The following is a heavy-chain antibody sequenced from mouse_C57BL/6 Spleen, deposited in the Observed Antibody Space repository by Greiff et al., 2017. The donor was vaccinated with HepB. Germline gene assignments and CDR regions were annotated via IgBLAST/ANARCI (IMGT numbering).Heavy chain of an antibody. J-gene: IGHJ3*01. CDR2: IYPGDGDT. CDR3: ARSGNYSPWFAY. D-gene: IGHD2-12*01. CDR1: GYAFSSSW. Sequence: QVQLQQSGPELVKPGASVKISCKASGYAFSSSWMNWVKQRPGKGLEWIGRIYPGDGDTNYNGKFKGKATLTADKSSSTAYMQLSSLTSEDSAVYFCARSGNYSPWFAYWGQGTLVTVSA. V-gene: IGHV1-82*01.